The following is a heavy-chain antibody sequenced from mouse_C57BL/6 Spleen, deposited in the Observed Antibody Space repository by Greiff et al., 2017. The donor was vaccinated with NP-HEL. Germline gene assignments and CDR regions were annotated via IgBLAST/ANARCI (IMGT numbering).Heavy chain of an antibody. CDR2: INPNNGGT. D-gene: IGHD1-1*01. V-gene: IGHV1-26*01. Sequence: EVQLQQSGPELVKPGASVKISCKASGYTFTDYYMNWVKQSHGKSLEWIGDINPNNGGTSYNQKFKGKATLTVDKSSSTAYMELRSLTSEDSAVYYCARDYGRSYYAMDYWGQGTSVTVSS. J-gene: IGHJ4*01. CDR3: ARDYGRSYYAMDY. CDR1: GYTFTDYY.